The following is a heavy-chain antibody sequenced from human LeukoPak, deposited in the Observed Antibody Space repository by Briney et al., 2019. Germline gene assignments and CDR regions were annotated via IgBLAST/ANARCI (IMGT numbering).Heavy chain of an antibody. J-gene: IGHJ4*02. V-gene: IGHV4-59*01. CDR2: IYYSGTT. CDR1: GGSFSGYY. Sequence: SETLSLTCAVYGGSFSGYYWSWIRQPPGKGLEWIGYIYYSGTTNYNPSLKSRVTMSIDTPKNLFSLKVSSMTAADTAVYYCARDGNQPWFDYWGQGTLVTVSS. CDR3: ARDGNQPWFDY. D-gene: IGHD1-14*01.